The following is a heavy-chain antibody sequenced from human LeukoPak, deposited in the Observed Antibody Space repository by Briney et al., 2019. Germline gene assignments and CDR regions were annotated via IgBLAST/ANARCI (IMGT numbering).Heavy chain of an antibody. J-gene: IGHJ4*02. CDR1: GGSISSSSYY. CDR2: IYYSGST. Sequence: PSETLSLTCTVSGGSISSSSYYWGWIRQPPGKGLGWIGGIYYSGSTYYNPSLKSRVTMTVDTSNNQFSRKLNSVTAADTAVYYCARHQGVVPAGSTYYFDSWGQGTLVTVSS. CDR3: ARHQGVVPAGSTYYFDS. D-gene: IGHD2-2*01. V-gene: IGHV4-39*01.